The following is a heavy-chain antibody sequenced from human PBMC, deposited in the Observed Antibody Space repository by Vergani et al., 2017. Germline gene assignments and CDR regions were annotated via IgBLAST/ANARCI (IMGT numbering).Heavy chain of an antibody. Sequence: EVRLVDSGGGLVQPGGSLRLSCAASGFSVSDNYMSWVRQAPGKGLEWVSAISGSGGSTYYADSVKGRFTISRDNSKNTLYLQMNSLRAEDTAVYYCARDHRDYNNYPGTFDIWGQGSMVTVSS. J-gene: IGHJ3*02. CDR3: ARDHRDYNNYPGTFDI. CDR2: ISGSGGST. CDR1: GFSVSDNY. D-gene: IGHD5-24*01. V-gene: IGHV3-23*04.